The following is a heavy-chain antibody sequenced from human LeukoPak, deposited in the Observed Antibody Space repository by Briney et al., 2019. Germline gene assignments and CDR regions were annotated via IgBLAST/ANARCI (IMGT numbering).Heavy chain of an antibody. Sequence: GGSLRLSCAASGFTVSSNYMSWVRQAPGKGLEWVSVIYSGGSTYYADSVKGRFTISRGNSKNTLYLQMNSLRAEDTAVYYCARVQGHTMVREYYFDYWGQGTLVTVSS. J-gene: IGHJ4*02. CDR2: IYSGGST. D-gene: IGHD3-10*01. V-gene: IGHV3-53*01. CDR3: ARVQGHTMVREYYFDY. CDR1: GFTVSSNY.